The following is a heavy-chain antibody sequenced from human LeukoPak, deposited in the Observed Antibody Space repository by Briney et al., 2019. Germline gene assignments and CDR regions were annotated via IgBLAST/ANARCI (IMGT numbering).Heavy chain of an antibody. D-gene: IGHD3-3*01. Sequence: SSETLSLTCAVYGGSFSGYYWSWIRQPPGKGLEWIGEMNHSGSTNYNPSLKSRVTISVDTSKNQFSLKLGSVTAADTAVYYCARVPGRYYDFWSGYYSYYYGMVVWGQGTTVTVSS. V-gene: IGHV4-34*01. CDR3: ARVPGRYYDFWSGYYSYYYGMVV. CDR1: GGSFSGYY. CDR2: MNHSGST. J-gene: IGHJ6*02.